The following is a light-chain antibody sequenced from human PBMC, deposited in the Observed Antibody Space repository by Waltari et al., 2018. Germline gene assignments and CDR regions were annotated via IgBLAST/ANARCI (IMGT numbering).Light chain of an antibody. Sequence: AIRMTQSPSSFSASPGARVPITCRANEGITSYLAWYQQKPGKAPKLLIYAASTLHSGVPSRFSGSGSGTDFALTISCLQSEDFATYYCQQYFSYPLTFGGGTKVEIK. CDR3: QQYFSYPLT. CDR1: EGITSY. V-gene: IGKV1-8*01. J-gene: IGKJ4*01. CDR2: AAS.